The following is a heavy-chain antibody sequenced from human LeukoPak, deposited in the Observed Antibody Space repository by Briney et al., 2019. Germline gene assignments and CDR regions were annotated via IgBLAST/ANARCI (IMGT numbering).Heavy chain of an antibody. CDR1: GFTSSSYE. V-gene: IGHV3-48*03. D-gene: IGHD3-16*01. Sequence: GGSLRLSCAASGFTSSSYEMNWVRQAPGKGLEWVSYISSSGSTIYYADSVKGRFTISRDNAKNSLYLQMNSLRAEDTAVYYCARARPRFGGNWFDPWGQGTLVTVSS. CDR2: ISSSGSTI. J-gene: IGHJ5*02. CDR3: ARARPRFGGNWFDP.